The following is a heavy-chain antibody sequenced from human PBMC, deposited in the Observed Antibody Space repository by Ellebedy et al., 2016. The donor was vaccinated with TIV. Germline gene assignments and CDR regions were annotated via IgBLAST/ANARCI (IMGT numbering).Heavy chain of an antibody. CDR2: SGNRASSYTT. J-gene: IGHJ4*02. D-gene: IGHD7-27*01. Sequence: GESLKISXAASGFTVSSNYMSWVRQAPGKGLEWVGRSGNRASSYTTHYAAYVKGRFTISRDDSKSSLFLQMSSLITEDTAVYYCVRDVGAWGSGGDYWGLGTLVTVSS. CDR1: GFTVSSNY. CDR3: VRDVGAWGSGGDY. V-gene: IGHV3-72*01.